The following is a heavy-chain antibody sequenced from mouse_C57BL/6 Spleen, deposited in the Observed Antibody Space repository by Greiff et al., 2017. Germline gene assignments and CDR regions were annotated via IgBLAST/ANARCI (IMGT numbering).Heavy chain of an antibody. D-gene: IGHD1-1*01. CDR3: ARHSHYYGSTWFDY. J-gene: IGHJ3*01. V-gene: IGHV5-6*01. Sequence: EVMPAASGGDLVKPGGSLKPSCAASGLTFSSYGMSWVRPTPDKRLEWVATISSGGSYTYYPDSVKGRFTITRDNAKNTLYLQMSSLKSEDTAMYYCARHSHYYGSTWFDYWGQGTLVTVSA. CDR1: GLTFSSYG. CDR2: ISSGGSYT.